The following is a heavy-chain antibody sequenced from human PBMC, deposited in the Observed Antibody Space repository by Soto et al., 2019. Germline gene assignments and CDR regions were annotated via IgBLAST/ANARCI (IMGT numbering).Heavy chain of an antibody. CDR3: AGGGGWGWFGEGGMDV. CDR2: IFSNDEK. J-gene: IGHJ6*02. D-gene: IGHD3-10*01. V-gene: IGHV2-26*01. CDR1: GFSLSNARLG. Sequence: QVTLKESGPVLVKPTETLTLTCTVSGFSLSNARLGVSWIRQPPGKALEWLAHIFSNDEKSYSTSLKSRLTIPKDPTKSRVVLTMTNLDPGDTATYYCAGGGGWGWFGEGGMDVWGQGTTVTVSS.